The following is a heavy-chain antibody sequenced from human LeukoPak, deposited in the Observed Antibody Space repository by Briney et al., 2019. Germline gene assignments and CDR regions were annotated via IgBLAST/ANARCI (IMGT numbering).Heavy chain of an antibody. CDR1: GGSFSGYY. V-gene: IGHV4-34*01. J-gene: IGHJ4*02. CDR2: INHSGGT. D-gene: IGHD6-13*01. CDR3: ARGAAAGRSVDY. Sequence: SETLSLTCAVYGGSFSGYYWSWIRQPPGKGLEWIGEINHSGGTNYNPSLKSRVTISVDTSKNQFSLKLSSVTAADTAVYYCARGAAAGRSVDYWGQGTLVTVSS.